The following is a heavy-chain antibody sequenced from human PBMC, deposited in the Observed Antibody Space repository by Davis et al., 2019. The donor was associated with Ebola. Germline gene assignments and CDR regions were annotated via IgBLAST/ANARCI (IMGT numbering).Heavy chain of an antibody. CDR2: IYPGDSDT. J-gene: IGHJ4*02. Sequence: GESLKISCKSSGYSFTSYWIGWVRQMPGKGLEWMGIIYPGDSDTRYSPSFQGQVTISADKSISTAYLQWSSLKASDTAMYYCARSGGPYCGGDCYSDYWGQGTLVTVSS. CDR1: GYSFTSYW. D-gene: IGHD2-21*02. V-gene: IGHV5-51*01. CDR3: ARSGGPYCGGDCYSDY.